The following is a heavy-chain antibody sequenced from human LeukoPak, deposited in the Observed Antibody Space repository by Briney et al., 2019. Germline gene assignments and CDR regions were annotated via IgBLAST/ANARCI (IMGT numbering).Heavy chain of an antibody. J-gene: IGHJ6*02. CDR1: GFTFSDYY. V-gene: IGHV3-11*04. D-gene: IGHD5-12*01. CDR3: ARAFVDIVATPTGYYYGMDV. Sequence: GGSLRLSCAASGFTFSDYYMSWIRQAPGKGLEWVSYISSSGSTIYYADSVKGRFTISRDNSKNTLYLQMNSLRAEDTAAYYCARAFVDIVATPTGYYYGMDVWGQGTTVTVSS. CDR2: ISSSGSTI.